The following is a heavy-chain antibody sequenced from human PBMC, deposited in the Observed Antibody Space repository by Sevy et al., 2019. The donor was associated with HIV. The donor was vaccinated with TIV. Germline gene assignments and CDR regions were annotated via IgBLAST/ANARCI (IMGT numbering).Heavy chain of an antibody. J-gene: IGHJ6*02. D-gene: IGHD1-26*01. Sequence: GGCLRLSCAASGFTFSTYTMSWVRQAPGKGLEWVSAISGSAGSTYYADLVQGRFTLSRDKSKNTLYLQMNSLRPEDTAVYYCAKWDRTFYGLDVWGQGTLVTVSS. CDR1: GFTFSTYT. CDR2: ISGSAGST. V-gene: IGHV3-23*01. CDR3: AKWDRTFYGLDV.